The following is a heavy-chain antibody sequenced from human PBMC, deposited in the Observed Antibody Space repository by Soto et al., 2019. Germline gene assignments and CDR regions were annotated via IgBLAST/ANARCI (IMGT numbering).Heavy chain of an antibody. CDR2: IYYSGST. Sequence: SETLSLTCTVSGGSISSYYWSWIRQPPGKGLEWIGYIYYSGSTNYNPSLKSRVTISVDTSKNQFSLKLSSVTAADTAVYYCGRMVYAMVYWGQGTLVTVSS. CDR3: GRMVYAMVY. D-gene: IGHD2-8*01. V-gene: IGHV4-59*01. CDR1: GGSISSYY. J-gene: IGHJ4*02.